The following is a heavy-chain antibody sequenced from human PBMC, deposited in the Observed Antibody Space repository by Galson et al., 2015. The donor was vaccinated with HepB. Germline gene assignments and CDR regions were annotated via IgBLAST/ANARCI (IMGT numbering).Heavy chain of an antibody. Sequence: SLRLSCAASGFTVSGNYMTWVRQAPGKGLEWVSLFYTFGNTYYADSVKGRFTISRDNSKNTLYLEMNSLRDEDTAVYYCARVLYNWNAQTYFDHWGQGTLVTVSS. CDR2: FYTFGNT. CDR1: GFTVSGNY. V-gene: IGHV3-53*01. CDR3: ARVLYNWNAQTYFDH. D-gene: IGHD1-20*01. J-gene: IGHJ4*02.